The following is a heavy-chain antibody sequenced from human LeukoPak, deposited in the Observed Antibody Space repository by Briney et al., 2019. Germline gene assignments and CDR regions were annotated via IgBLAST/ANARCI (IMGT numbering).Heavy chain of an antibody. CDR2: IYYSGST. J-gene: IGHJ4*02. V-gene: IGHV4-59*08. Sequence: SETLSLTCNVSGGSISRYYWSWIRQPPGKGLEWIGYIYYSGSTNYNPSLKSRVTISVDTSKNQFSLKLSSVTAADTAVYYCARNYYGTTGTTVDYWGQGTLVTVSS. CDR3: ARNYYGTTGTTVDY. D-gene: IGHD1-1*01. CDR1: GGSISRYY.